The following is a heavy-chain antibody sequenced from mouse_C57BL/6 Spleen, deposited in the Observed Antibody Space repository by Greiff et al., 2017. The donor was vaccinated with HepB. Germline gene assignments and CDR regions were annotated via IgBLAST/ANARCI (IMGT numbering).Heavy chain of an antibody. D-gene: IGHD2-4*01. V-gene: IGHV6-6*01. CDR3: NSLGLRRGYAMDY. Sequence: EVKVEESGGGLVQPGGSMKLSCAASGFTFSDSWMDWVRQSPEKGLEWVAEIRNKANNHATYYAESVKGRFTISRDKSKSSVYLQMNSGRAEDTGIYYCNSLGLRRGYAMDYWGQGTSVTVSS. CDR2: IRNKANNHAT. CDR1: GFTFSDSW. J-gene: IGHJ4*01.